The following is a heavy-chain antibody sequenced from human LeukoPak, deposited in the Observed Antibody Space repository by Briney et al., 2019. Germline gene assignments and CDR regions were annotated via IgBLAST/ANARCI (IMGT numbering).Heavy chain of an antibody. CDR3: AVGYCSGGSCYATGDY. D-gene: IGHD2-15*01. J-gene: IGHJ4*02. V-gene: IGHV5-51*01. Sequence: GESLKISCKGSGYSFTSYWIGWVRQMPGKGLEWMGIIYPGDSDTRYSPSFQSQVTISADKSISTAYLQWSSLKASDTAMYYCAVGYCSGGSCYATGDYWGQGTLVTVSS. CDR1: GYSFTSYW. CDR2: IYPGDSDT.